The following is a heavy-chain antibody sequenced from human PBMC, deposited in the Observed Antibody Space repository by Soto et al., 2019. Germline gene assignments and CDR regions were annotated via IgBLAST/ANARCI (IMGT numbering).Heavy chain of an antibody. CDR3: ARGRYYHGTGTTPHNHVDV. D-gene: IGHD3-10*01. CDR1: GGSFGGYY. CDR2: INHSGST. J-gene: IGHJ4*02. Sequence: LSFTYAFYGGSFGGYYWRWIRQPPGKGMEWIGEINHSGSTNYNPSLKSRGTISVDTSKNQFSLKLSSVTAADTAVYYCARGRYYHGTGTTPHNHVDVWGQGTLVTASS. V-gene: IGHV4-34*01.